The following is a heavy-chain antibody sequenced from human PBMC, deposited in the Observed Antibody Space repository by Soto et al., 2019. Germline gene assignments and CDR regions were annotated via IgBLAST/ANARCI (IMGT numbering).Heavy chain of an antibody. Sequence: QVQLVQSGAEVKKPGSSVKVSCKASGGTFSSYAISWVRQAPGQGLEWMGGIIPIFGTANYAQQFQGRVTITADESTSTAHMELSSLRSEDTAVYYCAEAHCSGGSCYSGLKYYYYGMDVWGQGTTVTVSS. CDR3: AEAHCSGGSCYSGLKYYYYGMDV. D-gene: IGHD2-15*01. J-gene: IGHJ6*02. CDR2: IIPIFGTA. V-gene: IGHV1-69*01. CDR1: GGTFSSYA.